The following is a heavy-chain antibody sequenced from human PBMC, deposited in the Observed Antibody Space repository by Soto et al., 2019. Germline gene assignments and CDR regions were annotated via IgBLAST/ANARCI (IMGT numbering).Heavy chain of an antibody. J-gene: IGHJ3*02. V-gene: IGHV3-23*01. CDR1: GFTFSSYA. Sequence: EVQLLESGGGLVQPGGSLRLSCAASGFTFSSYAMSWVRQAPGKGLEWVSAISGSGGSTYYADSVKGRFTISRDNSTNTLYLQMNRLRAEDTAVYYCAKAARITGPTGHDAFDIWGQGTMVTVSS. D-gene: IGHD1-20*01. CDR3: AKAARITGPTGHDAFDI. CDR2: ISGSGGST.